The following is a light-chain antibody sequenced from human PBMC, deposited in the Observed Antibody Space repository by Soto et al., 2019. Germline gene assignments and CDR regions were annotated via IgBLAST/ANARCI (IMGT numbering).Light chain of an antibody. J-gene: IGLJ2*01. Sequence: QTVVTQSSSASASLGSSVKLTCTLSSGHSSYIIAWHQQQPGKAPRYLMNLEGSGAYNKGSGVPDRFSGSSSGADRYLTISNLQFEDEADYYCETWDTNTRVFGGGTKLTVL. V-gene: IGLV4-60*02. CDR1: SGHSSYI. CDR3: ETWDTNTRV. CDR2: LEGSGAY.